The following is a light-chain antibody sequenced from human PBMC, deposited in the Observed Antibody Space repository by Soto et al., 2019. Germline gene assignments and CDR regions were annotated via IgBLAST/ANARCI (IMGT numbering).Light chain of an antibody. J-gene: IGKJ2*01. CDR2: DTS. V-gene: IGKV3D-20*01. CDR1: QGVVSAY. CDR3: PQFRGSPYTYT. Sequence: EIVLTQSPATLSLSPGERATLSCGASQGVVSAYLAWYQQKPGLAPRLRIYDTSSRAPGIPERLSGSGSGAGFTLTIDRLEPKEFAGYYSPQFRGSPYTYTFGQGTTEQIK.